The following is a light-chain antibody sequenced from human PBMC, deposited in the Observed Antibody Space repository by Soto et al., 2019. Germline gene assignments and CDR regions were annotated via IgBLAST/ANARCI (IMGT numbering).Light chain of an antibody. CDR2: GAS. CDR3: QQYGSSPYT. V-gene: IGKV3-20*01. CDR1: QSLSSRY. Sequence: EIVLTQSPGTLSSSPGERATLSCRASQSLSSRYSAWYQQKPGQAPRLLIYGASSRATGIPDRFSGSGSGTDFTLTISRLEPEDFAVYYCQQYGSSPYTFGQGTKLEIK. J-gene: IGKJ2*01.